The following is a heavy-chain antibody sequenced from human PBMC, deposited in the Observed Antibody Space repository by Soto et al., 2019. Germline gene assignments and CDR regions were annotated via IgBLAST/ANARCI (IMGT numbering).Heavy chain of an antibody. Sequence: QLQLQESGPGLVKPSETLSLTCTVSGGSISSSSYYWGWIRQPPGKGLEWIGRIYYSGRTYYTPSLTPRAPISVDTSKNQFSLKLSSVTAADPAVYYCATLWGQDWGQGTLVTVSS. D-gene: IGHD3-10*01. V-gene: IGHV4-39*01. CDR1: GGSISSSSYY. CDR3: ATLWGQD. J-gene: IGHJ4*02. CDR2: IYYSGRT.